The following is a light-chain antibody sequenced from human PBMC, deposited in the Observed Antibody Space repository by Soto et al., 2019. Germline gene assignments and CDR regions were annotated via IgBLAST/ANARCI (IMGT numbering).Light chain of an antibody. Sequence: EIVLTQSPGTLSLSPGERATLSCRASQSVNSRYLAWYQQKAGQAPRPLIYGASSRATGIPDRFSGSGSGTDFTLTISRLEPEDFAVYYCQQYGSTPRTFGQGTKVDI. J-gene: IGKJ1*01. CDR3: QQYGSTPRT. V-gene: IGKV3-20*01. CDR1: QSVNSRY. CDR2: GAS.